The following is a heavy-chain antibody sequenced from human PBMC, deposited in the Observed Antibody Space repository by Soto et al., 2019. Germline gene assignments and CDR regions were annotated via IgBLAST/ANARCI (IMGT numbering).Heavy chain of an antibody. J-gene: IGHJ4*02. V-gene: IGHV4-31*03. Sequence: QVQLQESGPGLVKPSQTLSLTCTVSGGSISSGGYYWSWIRQHPGKGLEWIGYIYYSVSTYYNPSLKSRVTISVDTSKNQFSLKLSSVTAADTAVYYCARGLTNGVWSGDYFDYWGQGTLVTVSS. D-gene: IGHD2-8*01. CDR2: IYYSVST. CDR3: ARGLTNGVWSGDYFDY. CDR1: GGSISSGGYY.